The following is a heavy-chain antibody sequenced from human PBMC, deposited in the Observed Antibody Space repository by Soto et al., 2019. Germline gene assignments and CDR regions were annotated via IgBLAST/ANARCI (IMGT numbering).Heavy chain of an antibody. J-gene: IGHJ6*02. D-gene: IGHD3-10*01. CDR3: ARHYPPFLYGSGPWDV. CDR2: ISTYNGDT. CDR1: GYAFARSG. V-gene: IGHV1-18*01. Sequence: TSAKVSCKACGYAFARSGISWVRQDPGQGLEWMGWISTYNGDTNYAQTFQGRVTVTTDTSTSTVHMEVRSLRSDDTAIYYCARHYPPFLYGSGPWDVWGQGTTVTVSS.